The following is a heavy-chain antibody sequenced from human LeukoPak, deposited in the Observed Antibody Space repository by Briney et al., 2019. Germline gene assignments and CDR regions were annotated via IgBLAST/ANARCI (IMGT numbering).Heavy chain of an antibody. V-gene: IGHV1-69*13. Sequence: ASVKVSCKASGGTFSSCAISWVRQAPGQGLEWMGGIIPIFGTANYAQKFQGRVTITADESTSTAYMELSSLRSEDTAVYYCARGVMGATIPFNWFDPWGQGTLVTVSS. D-gene: IGHD1-26*01. CDR1: GGTFSSCA. CDR3: ARGVMGATIPFNWFDP. J-gene: IGHJ5*02. CDR2: IIPIFGTA.